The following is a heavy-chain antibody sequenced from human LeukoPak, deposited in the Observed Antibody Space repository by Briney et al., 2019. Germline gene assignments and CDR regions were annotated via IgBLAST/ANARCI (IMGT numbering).Heavy chain of an antibody. J-gene: IGHJ4*02. Sequence: ASVKVSCKASGYTFTNYAMNWVRQAPGQGLEWMGWINTNTGNPTYAQGFTGRFVFSLDTSVSTAYLQISSLKAEDTAVYYCASATDPTPDGSYHDYWGQGTLVTVSS. D-gene: IGHD1-26*01. CDR3: ASATDPTPDGSYHDY. V-gene: IGHV7-4-1*02. CDR1: GYTFTNYA. CDR2: INTNTGNP.